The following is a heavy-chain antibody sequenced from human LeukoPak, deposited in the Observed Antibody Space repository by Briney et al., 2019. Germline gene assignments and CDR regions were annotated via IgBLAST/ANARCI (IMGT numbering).Heavy chain of an antibody. V-gene: IGHV4-34*01. CDR2: INHSGST. CDR3: ARPSAARRMIDV. D-gene: IGHD6-6*01. Sequence: TPSETLSLTCAVYGGSFSGYYWSWIRQPPGKGLEWIGEINHSGSTNYNPSLKSRVTISVDTSKNQFSLKLSSVTAADTAVYYCARPSAARRMIDVWGKGTTVTVSS. J-gene: IGHJ6*04. CDR1: GGSFSGYY.